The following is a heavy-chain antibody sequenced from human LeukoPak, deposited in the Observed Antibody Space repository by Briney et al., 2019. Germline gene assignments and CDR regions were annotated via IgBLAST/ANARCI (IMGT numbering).Heavy chain of an antibody. J-gene: IGHJ5*02. CDR1: GYTFTAYY. CDR2: INPNSGGT. D-gene: IGHD5-18*01. V-gene: IGHV1-2*02. CDR3: ARGRGYSYGFLYFWFDP. Sequence: GASVKVSCKASGYTFTAYYMHWVRQAPGQGLEWMGWINPNSGGTNCAQKFQGRVTMTRDTSISTAYMELSRLRSDDTAVYYCARGRGYSYGFLYFWFDPWGQGTLVTVSS.